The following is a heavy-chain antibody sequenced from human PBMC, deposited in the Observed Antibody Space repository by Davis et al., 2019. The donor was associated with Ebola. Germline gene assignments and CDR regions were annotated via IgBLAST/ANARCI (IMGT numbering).Heavy chain of an antibody. CDR2: INARASST. Sequence: GESLNISCAAPEITFSDYAMSWVRQAPAIVLDWVSTINARASSTYYADSVNGRFTVSRDNSKNTLYLQMSSLRVEDTALYYCARGGEKRLNLWGQGTLVTVSS. D-gene: IGHD3-16*01. V-gene: IGHV3-23*01. J-gene: IGHJ5*02. CDR3: ARGGEKRLNL. CDR1: EITFSDYA.